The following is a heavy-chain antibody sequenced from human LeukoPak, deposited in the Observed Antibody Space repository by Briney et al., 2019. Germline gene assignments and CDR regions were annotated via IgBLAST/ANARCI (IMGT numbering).Heavy chain of an antibody. CDR3: ARSPPTYYDILTGYYRPLASYFDY. CDR1: GGSFSGYY. V-gene: IGHV4-34*01. Sequence: ETLSLTCAVSGGSFSGYYWNWIRQPPGNGLEWIGEINPSGGTNYSPSLKSRVTISVNTSTNQFSLKVTPVTAADTAVYYCARSPPTYYDILTGYYRPLASYFDYWGQGTLVTVSS. CDR2: INPSGGT. D-gene: IGHD3-9*01. J-gene: IGHJ4*02.